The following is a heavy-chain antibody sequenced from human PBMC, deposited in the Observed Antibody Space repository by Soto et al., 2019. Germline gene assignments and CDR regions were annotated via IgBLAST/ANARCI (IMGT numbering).Heavy chain of an antibody. D-gene: IGHD2-15*01. CDR1: GFTFSSYE. J-gene: IGHJ6*02. V-gene: IGHV3-48*03. Sequence: EVQLVESGGGLVQPGGSLRLSCAASGFTFSSYEMNWVRQAPGKGLEWVSYISSSGSTIYYADSAKGRFTISRDNAKNSLYLQMNSLRAEDTAVYYCARDDIAYYGMDVWGQGTTVTVSS. CDR3: ARDDIAYYGMDV. CDR2: ISSSGSTI.